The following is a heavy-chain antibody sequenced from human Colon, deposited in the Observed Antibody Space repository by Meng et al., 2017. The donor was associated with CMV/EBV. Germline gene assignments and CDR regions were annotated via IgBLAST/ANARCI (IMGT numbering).Heavy chain of an antibody. D-gene: IGHD2-2*01. CDR2: INGVGDTT. J-gene: IGHJ5*02. CDR1: GFTFNRNS. Sequence: GESLKISCAASGFTFNRNSMSWVRQAPGKGLEWVSGINGVGDTTYYADSVKGRFTISRDNSKNMVYLQMNSLRAEDTAVYYCARRSSYCSSAGCYLNLWGQGTPVTVSS. V-gene: IGHV3-23*01. CDR3: ARRSSYCSSAGCYLNL.